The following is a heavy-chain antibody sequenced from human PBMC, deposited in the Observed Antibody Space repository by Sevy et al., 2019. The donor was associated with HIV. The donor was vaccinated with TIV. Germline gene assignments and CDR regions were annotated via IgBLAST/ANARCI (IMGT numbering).Heavy chain of an antibody. CDR1: GFTVSSNY. CDR2: IYSGGST. V-gene: IGHV3-53*01. D-gene: IGHD7-27*01. CDR3: ARGLLGLRANWYFDL. Sequence: GGSLRLSCAASGFTVSSNYMSWVRQALGKGLEWVSVIYSGGSTYYADSVKGRFTISRDNSKNTLYLQMNSLRAEDTAVYYCARGLLGLRANWYFDLWGRGTLVTVSS. J-gene: IGHJ2*01.